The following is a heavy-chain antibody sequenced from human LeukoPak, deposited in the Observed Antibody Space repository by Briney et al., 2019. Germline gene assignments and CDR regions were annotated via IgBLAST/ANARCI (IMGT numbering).Heavy chain of an antibody. CDR3: AREGDSSSSGNHWFGP. CDR2: IYSSGSI. D-gene: IGHD6-6*01. CDR1: GDSLSSYY. V-gene: IGHV4-4*07. Sequence: PSETLSLTCSVSGDSLSSYYWSWIRQPAGKGLEWIGRIYSSGSINYNASLKSRDTMSVDTSKNQFSLKLSSVTAADTAVYYCAREGDSSSSGNHWFGPWGQGALVTVSS. J-gene: IGHJ5*02.